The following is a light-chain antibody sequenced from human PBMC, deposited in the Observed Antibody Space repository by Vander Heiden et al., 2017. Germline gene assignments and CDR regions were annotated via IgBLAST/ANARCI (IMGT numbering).Light chain of an antibody. V-gene: IGKV1-39*01. CDR3: QQSYSTPHT. CDR2: AAS. Sequence: DIQMTHSPSSLSASVGDRVTIPCRASQSFSSYLNWYQQKPGKAPKLLIYAASRLQSGVPSRFSGSGSETDFTLTISSLQPEDFATYYCQQSYSTPHTFGQGTKLEIK. J-gene: IGKJ2*01. CDR1: QSFSSY.